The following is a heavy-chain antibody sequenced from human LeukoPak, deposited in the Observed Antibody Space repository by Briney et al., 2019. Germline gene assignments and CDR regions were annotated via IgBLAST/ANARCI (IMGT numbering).Heavy chain of an antibody. V-gene: IGHV1-8*01. D-gene: IGHD3-10*01. CDR1: GYTFTSYD. CDR2: MNPNSGNT. J-gene: IGHJ5*02. CDR3: ARGGITMVRGVIIRWFDP. Sequence: ASVKVSCKASGYTFTSYDINWVRQATGQGPEWMGWMNPNSGNTGYAQKFQGRVTMTRNTSISTAYMELSSLRSEDTAVYYCARGGITMVRGVIIRWFDPWGQGTLVTVSS.